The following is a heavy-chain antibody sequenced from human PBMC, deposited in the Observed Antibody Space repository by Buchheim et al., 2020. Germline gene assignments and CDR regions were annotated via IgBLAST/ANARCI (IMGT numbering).Heavy chain of an antibody. J-gene: IGHJ6*02. CDR1: GFTFSSYW. CDR3: ARDEDTMVRGVYYYYYGMDV. CDR2: IKQDGSEK. V-gene: IGHV3-7*03. Sequence: EVQLVESGGGLVQPGGSLRLSCAASGFTFSSYWMSWVRQAPGKGLEWVANIKQDGSEKYYVDSVKGRFTISRDNAKNSLYLQMNSLRAEDTAVYYCARDEDTMVRGVYYYYYGMDVWGQGTT. D-gene: IGHD3-10*01.